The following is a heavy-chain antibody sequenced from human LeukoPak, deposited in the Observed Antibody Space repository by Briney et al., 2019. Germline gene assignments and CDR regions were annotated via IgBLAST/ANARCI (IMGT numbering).Heavy chain of an antibody. CDR3: ARERSASPAFDI. Sequence: PSETLSLTCTVSGGSIGTFYWHWIRQHPGKGLEWLGYIYSGRAIYNPSLKSRVTMTVNTAKNQFSLRLTSVNAADAAVYYCARERSASPAFDIWGQRTGVSVSS. CDR1: GGSIGTFY. V-gene: IGHV4-59*01. CDR2: IYSGRA. J-gene: IGHJ3*02.